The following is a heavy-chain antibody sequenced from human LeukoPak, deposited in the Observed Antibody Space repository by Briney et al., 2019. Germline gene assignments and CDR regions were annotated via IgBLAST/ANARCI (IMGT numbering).Heavy chain of an antibody. J-gene: IGHJ5*02. D-gene: IGHD6-6*01. V-gene: IGHV3-21*01. CDR1: GFTFSSYS. Sequence: GGSLRLSCAASGFTFSSYSMNWVRQAPGKGLEWVSSISSSSSYIYYADSVKGRFTISRDNAKNSLYLQMNSLRAEDTAVYYCATVQSEYSSSPNLLNWFDPWGQGTLVTVSS. CDR2: ISSSSSYI. CDR3: ATVQSEYSSSPNLLNWFDP.